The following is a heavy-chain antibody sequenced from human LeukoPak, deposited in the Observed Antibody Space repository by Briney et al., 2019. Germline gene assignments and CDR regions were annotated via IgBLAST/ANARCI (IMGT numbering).Heavy chain of an antibody. D-gene: IGHD2-21*02. CDR2: INPSDGST. J-gene: IGHJ3*02. V-gene: IGHV1-46*01. Sequence: ASVKVSCKASGYSFTYHYMHWLRQAPGQGLEWIGIINPSDGSTTYAQKFQGRVTMTRDMSTSTVYMELSSLRSEDTAVYYCARYCGGDCNDAFDIWGQGTMVTVSS. CDR3: ARYCGGDCNDAFDI. CDR1: GYSFTYHY.